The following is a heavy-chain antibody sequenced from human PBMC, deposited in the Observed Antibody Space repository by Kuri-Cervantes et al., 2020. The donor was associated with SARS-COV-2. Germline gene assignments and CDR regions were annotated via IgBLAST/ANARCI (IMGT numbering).Heavy chain of an antibody. CDR2: IKQDGSEK. J-gene: IGHJ4*02. CDR1: GFTFSSYW. V-gene: IGHV3-7*01. Sequence: GGSLRLSCAASGFTFSSYWMSWVRQAPGKGLEWVANIKQDGSEKYYVDSVKGRFTISRDNAKNSLYLQMNSLRAEDTAVYYCERARMAGPFDYWGQGTLVTVSS. D-gene: IGHD5-24*01. CDR3: ERARMAGPFDY.